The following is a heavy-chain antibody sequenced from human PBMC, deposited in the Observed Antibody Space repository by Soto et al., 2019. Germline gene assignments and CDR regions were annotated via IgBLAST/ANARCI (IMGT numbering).Heavy chain of an antibody. CDR3: ARGGLYAYYQDN. V-gene: IGHV3-74*01. D-gene: IGHD3-16*01. CDR1: GFTFSTYW. Sequence: EVQLVESGGGVVQPGESLRLSCTASGFTFSTYWMHWVRQAPGKGLVWLSRLKGDGSMTDYADSVKGRFSISRDNAENTPYLPMNGLRAEDTAIYYCARGGLYAYYQDNWGQGTLVTVSS. J-gene: IGHJ4*02. CDR2: LKGDGSMT.